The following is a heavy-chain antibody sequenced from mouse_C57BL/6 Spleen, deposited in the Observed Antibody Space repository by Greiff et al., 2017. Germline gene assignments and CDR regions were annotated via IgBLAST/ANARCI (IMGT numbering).Heavy chain of an antibody. CDR2: IFPGSGST. CDR3: AKVDYDCDSYFDY. J-gene: IGHJ2*01. Sequence: QVQLQQPGAELVKPGASVKMSCKASGYTFTSYWITWVKQRPGQGLEWIGDIFPGSGSTNYNEKFKSKATLTVDTSSSTAYMQLSSLTSEDSAVYYCAKVDYDCDSYFDYWGQGTTLTVSS. V-gene: IGHV1-55*01. D-gene: IGHD2-4*01. CDR1: GYTFTSYW.